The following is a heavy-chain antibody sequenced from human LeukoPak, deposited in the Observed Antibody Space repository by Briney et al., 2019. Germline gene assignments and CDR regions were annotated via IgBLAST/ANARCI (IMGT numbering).Heavy chain of an antibody. D-gene: IGHD2-2*01. CDR1: GLTFGSDS. Sequence: PGRSLTLSCAASGLTFGSDSINWVRQAPGEGLECGSFISTISSYIYYAHSLKGRFTISRTHAKNSLYLQMNSLRAETPAVYYGARVGNWELYQYHYYMDVWGKGTTVTVSS. CDR2: ISTISSYI. V-gene: IGHV3-21*01. CDR3: ARVGNWELYQYHYYMDV. J-gene: IGHJ6*03.